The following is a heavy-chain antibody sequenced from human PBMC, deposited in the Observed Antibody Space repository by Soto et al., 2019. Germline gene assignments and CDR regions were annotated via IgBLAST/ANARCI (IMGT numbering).Heavy chain of an antibody. CDR1: GFTFSSYE. J-gene: IGHJ6*02. CDR3: ARSYYDSSGYFHGMDV. Sequence: GGSLRLSCAASGFTFSSYEMNWVRQAPGKGLEWVSYISSSGSTIYYADSVKGRFTISRDNAKNSLYLQMNSLRAEDTAVYYCARSYYDSSGYFHGMDVWGQGTTVTVSS. V-gene: IGHV3-48*03. D-gene: IGHD3-22*01. CDR2: ISSSGSTI.